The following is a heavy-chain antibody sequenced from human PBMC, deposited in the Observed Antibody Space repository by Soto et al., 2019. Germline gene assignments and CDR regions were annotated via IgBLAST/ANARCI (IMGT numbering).Heavy chain of an antibody. Sequence: PGGSLRLSCAASGFTFSSYWMHWVRQAPGKGLVWVSRINSDGSSTSYADSVKGRFTISRDNAKNTLYLQMNSLRAEDTAVYYCAREMGIELLWFGELSTRGSYGTDVWGQGTTVTVSS. CDR1: GFTFSSYW. CDR2: INSDGSST. J-gene: IGHJ6*02. CDR3: AREMGIELLWFGELSTRGSYGTDV. D-gene: IGHD3-10*01. V-gene: IGHV3-74*01.